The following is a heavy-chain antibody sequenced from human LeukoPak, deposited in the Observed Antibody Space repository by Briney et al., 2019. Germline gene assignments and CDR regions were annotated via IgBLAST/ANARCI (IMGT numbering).Heavy chain of an antibody. V-gene: IGHV4-39*01. CDR1: GGSIRSGDHY. D-gene: IGHD5-12*01. J-gene: IGHJ5*02. CDR3: ARQSLRIGSNNWFDP. CDR2: IYYSGPT. Sequence: SETLSLTCTVSGGSIRSGDHYWAWIRPPPGKGLEWVVRIYYSGPTYYTPSLQDPLTISTDPSNNRFSLRLNSVTAADPAVSFCARQSLRIGSNNWFDPWGQGTLVTVSS.